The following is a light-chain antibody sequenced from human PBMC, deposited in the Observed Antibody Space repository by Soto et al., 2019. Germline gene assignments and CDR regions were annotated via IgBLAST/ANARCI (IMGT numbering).Light chain of an antibody. Sequence: IQMTQSPSTLSASIGDRVTITCRARQSIRTWLAWYQQKPGKAPKLLIYDASSLESGVPSRFRGSGSGTEFSLTISRLQSDDFATYYGQQYNSAPWSLGPGTQVEIK. CDR3: QQYNSAPWS. CDR2: DAS. J-gene: IGKJ1*01. V-gene: IGKV1-5*01. CDR1: QSIRTW.